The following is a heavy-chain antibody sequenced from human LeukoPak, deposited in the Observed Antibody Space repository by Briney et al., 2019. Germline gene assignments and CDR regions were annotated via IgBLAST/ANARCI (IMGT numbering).Heavy chain of an antibody. CDR1: GFTFSSYA. V-gene: IGHV3-30*04. J-gene: IGHJ4*02. CDR2: ISYDGSNK. Sequence: GRSLRLSCAASGFTFSSYAMHWVRQAPGKGLEWVAVISYDGSNKYYADSVKGRFTISRDNSKNTLYLQMNSLRAEDTAVYYCAKGDSGSYYKDPYYFDYWGQGTLVTVSS. CDR3: AKGDSGSYYKDPYYFDY. D-gene: IGHD1-26*01.